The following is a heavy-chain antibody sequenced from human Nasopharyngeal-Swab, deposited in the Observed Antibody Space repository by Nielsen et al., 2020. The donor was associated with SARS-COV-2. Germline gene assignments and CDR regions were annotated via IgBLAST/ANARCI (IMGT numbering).Heavy chain of an antibody. CDR3: ARGGSSGWYEGLEYFQH. J-gene: IGHJ1*01. CDR2: INSDGSST. D-gene: IGHD6-19*01. V-gene: IGHV3-74*01. CDR1: GFTFSSYW. Sequence: LSLTCAASGFTFSSYWMHWVRQAPGKGLVWVSRINSDGSSTSYADSVKGRFTISRDNAKNTLYLQMNSLRAEDTAVYYCARGGSSGWYEGLEYFQHWGQGTLVTVSS.